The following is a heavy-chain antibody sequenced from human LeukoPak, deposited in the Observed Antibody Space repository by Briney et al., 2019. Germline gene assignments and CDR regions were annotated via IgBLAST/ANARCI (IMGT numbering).Heavy chain of an antibody. Sequence: ASVKVSCKASGGTFSRYVISWVRQAPGQGLEWMGGIIPKFGTANYAQKFQGRVTITADESTSTAYMELSSLRSEDTAVYYCAREAHSSTSSFESWGQGTLVTVSS. CDR3: AREAHSSTSSFES. D-gene: IGHD2-2*01. CDR1: GGTFSRYV. V-gene: IGHV1-69*13. CDR2: IIPKFGTA. J-gene: IGHJ4*02.